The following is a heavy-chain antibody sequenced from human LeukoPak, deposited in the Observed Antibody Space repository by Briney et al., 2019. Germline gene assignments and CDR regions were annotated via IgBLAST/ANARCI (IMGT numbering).Heavy chain of an antibody. J-gene: IGHJ5*02. CDR1: GGSFSGYY. Sequence: SETLPLTCAVYGGSFSGYYWSWIRQPPGKGLEWIGEINHSGSTNYNPSLKSRVTISVDTSKNQFSLELSSVTAADTAVYYCARGQMVVVVVAATWFDPWGQGTLVTVSS. CDR2: INHSGST. CDR3: ARGQMVVVVVAATWFDP. D-gene: IGHD2-15*01. V-gene: IGHV4-34*01.